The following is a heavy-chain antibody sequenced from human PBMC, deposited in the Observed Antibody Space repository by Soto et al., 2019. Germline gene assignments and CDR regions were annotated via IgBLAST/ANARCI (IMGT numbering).Heavy chain of an antibody. Sequence: QITLKESGPTLVKPTQTLTLTCTFSGFSLSSTRMAVGWIRQPPGKALEGLALIYLDDDKRYSPFLKSRLTITKDTSKNQVVLTMSNMDPVDTARYYCAHIVVAGLGYYFDYWGQGTLVTVSS. J-gene: IGHJ4*02. D-gene: IGHD6-19*01. CDR2: IYLDDDK. V-gene: IGHV2-5*02. CDR1: GFSLSSTRMA. CDR3: AHIVVAGLGYYFDY.